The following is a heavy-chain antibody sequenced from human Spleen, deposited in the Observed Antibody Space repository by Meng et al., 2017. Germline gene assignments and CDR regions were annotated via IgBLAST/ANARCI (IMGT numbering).Heavy chain of an antibody. J-gene: IGHJ4*02. CDR2: IYRDGST. V-gene: IGHV4-4*02. D-gene: IGHD4-11*01. CDR1: GGSLSSSNW. Sequence: QVKRQGAGQGRVRPSETLSLACAVSGGSLSSSNWWSWVRQPPGKGLEWIGEIYRDGSTNYNPSLKSRATISVDTSQNNLSLKLSSVTAADSAVYYCARGPTTMAHDFDYWGQGTLVTVSS. CDR3: ARGPTTMAHDFDY.